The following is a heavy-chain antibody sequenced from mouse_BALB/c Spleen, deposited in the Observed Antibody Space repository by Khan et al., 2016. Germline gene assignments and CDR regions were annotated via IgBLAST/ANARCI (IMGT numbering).Heavy chain of an antibody. J-gene: IGHJ2*01. D-gene: IGHD1-1*01. CDR2: IYYSGDT. Sequence: EVKLEESGPDLVKPSQSLSLTCTVTGYSITSGYNWHWIRQFPGNKLEWMGYIYYSGDTNYNPSLKSRISITRDTSKNQFFLQLSSVTTEDTATYYCASYSNGSSSIYWGQGTTLTVYS. CDR1: GYSITSGYN. V-gene: IGHV3-1*02. CDR3: ASYSNGSSSIY.